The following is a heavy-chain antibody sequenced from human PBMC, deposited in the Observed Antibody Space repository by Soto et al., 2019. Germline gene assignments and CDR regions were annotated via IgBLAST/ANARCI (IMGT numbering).Heavy chain of an antibody. CDR2: IKSKTDGGTT. CDR3: TTDRVGVDVQLWFYYYYGMDV. Sequence: GGSLRLSCAASGFTFSNAWMNWVRQAPGKGLEWVGRIKSKTDGGTTDYAAPVKGRFTISRDDSKNTLYLQMNSLKTEDTAVYYCTTDRVGVDVQLWFYYYYGMDVWGQGTTVTVSS. V-gene: IGHV3-15*07. D-gene: IGHD5-18*01. J-gene: IGHJ6*02. CDR1: GFTFSNAW.